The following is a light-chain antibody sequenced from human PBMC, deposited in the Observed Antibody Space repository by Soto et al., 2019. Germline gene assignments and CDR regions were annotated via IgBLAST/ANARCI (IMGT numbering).Light chain of an antibody. Sequence: QSALTQPASVSGSPGQSITISCTGTSSDVGSHNLVSWYQQHPGKAPKLMIYEGSKRPSGVSNRFSGSKSGNTASLTISGLQAEDEADYYCCSYAGSSTGVFGGGTKVTVL. J-gene: IGLJ3*02. CDR1: SSDVGSHNL. CDR3: CSYAGSSTGV. CDR2: EGS. V-gene: IGLV2-23*01.